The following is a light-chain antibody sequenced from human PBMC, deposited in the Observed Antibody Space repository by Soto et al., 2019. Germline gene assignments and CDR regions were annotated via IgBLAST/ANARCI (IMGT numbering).Light chain of an antibody. CDR2: EVI. CDR3: CSYAGSSLYG. V-gene: IGLV2-23*02. CDR1: SSDVGTFNL. J-gene: IGLJ1*01. Sequence: QSALTQVASVSGSPGQSITISCTGTSSDVGTFNLVSWYQQHPGKAPRLMIYEVIKRPSGVSNRFSGSKSGNTASLTISGLQAEEEADYYCCSYAGSSLYGLGTGTKVTVL.